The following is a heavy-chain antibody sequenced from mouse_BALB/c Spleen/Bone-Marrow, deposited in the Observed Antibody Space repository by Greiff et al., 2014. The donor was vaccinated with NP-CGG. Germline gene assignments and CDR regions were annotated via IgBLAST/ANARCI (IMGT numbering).Heavy chain of an antibody. D-gene: IGHD1-1*01. Sequence: VQLKQSGGGLVQPGGSLKLSCVASGFTFSSYGMSWVRQTPDKRLELVATINNNGGSTYYPDSVKGEFTISRDNAKNTLYLQMSSLKYEDAAMYYCTRLYGWYFDVWGAGTTVTVSS. J-gene: IGHJ1*01. CDR1: GFTFSSYG. V-gene: IGHV5-6-3*01. CDR3: TRLYGWYFDV. CDR2: INNNGGST.